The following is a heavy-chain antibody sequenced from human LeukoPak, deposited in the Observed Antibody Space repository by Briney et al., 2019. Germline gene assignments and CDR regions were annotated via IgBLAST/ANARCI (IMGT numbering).Heavy chain of an antibody. V-gene: IGHV3-23*01. D-gene: IGHD2-15*01. Sequence: PGGSLNLSCAASGFTFSSYGMSWVRPAPGKGLEWVSAISGSGGSTNYADSVKGRFTISRDNSKNALYLQMNSLRAEDTAVYYCAKGVCSGGSCFFDYWGQGTLVTVSS. CDR3: AKGVCSGGSCFFDY. CDR1: GFTFSSYG. CDR2: ISGSGGST. J-gene: IGHJ4*02.